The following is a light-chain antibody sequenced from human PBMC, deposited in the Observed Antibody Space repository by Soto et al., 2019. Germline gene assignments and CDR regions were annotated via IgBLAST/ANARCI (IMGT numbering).Light chain of an antibody. CDR2: DAS. V-gene: IGKV1-5*01. Sequence: DIQMTQSPSNLSASVGDRVIITCRASQSISSWLAWYQQKPGKVPNLLIYDASNLESGVPSRFSGSGSGTEFTLTISSLQPDDFATYYCQQYQSYWTFGQGTKVDI. CDR3: QQYQSYWT. CDR1: QSISSW. J-gene: IGKJ1*01.